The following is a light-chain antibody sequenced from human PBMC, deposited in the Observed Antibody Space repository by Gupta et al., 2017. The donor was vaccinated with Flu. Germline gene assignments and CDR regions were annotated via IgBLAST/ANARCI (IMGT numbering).Light chain of an antibody. Sequence: MEMTQSPTSLSASVGDRVTITCRSSQIINTYLNWYQQKPGKAPKLLTYDAATLQSGVPSRFSGSGSGADFTLTISSLQPEDFATYYCQQSYNTPTFGQGTRLESK. J-gene: IGKJ5*01. CDR2: DAA. CDR1: QIINTY. CDR3: QQSYNTPT. V-gene: IGKV1-39*01.